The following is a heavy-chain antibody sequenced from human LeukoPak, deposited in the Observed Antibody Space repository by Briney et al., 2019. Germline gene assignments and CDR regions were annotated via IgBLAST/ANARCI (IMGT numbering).Heavy chain of an antibody. D-gene: IGHD6-13*01. CDR2: INKDGSEQ. CDR1: GFTFSNYW. CDR3: TRGGATSSWYWFF. J-gene: IGHJ4*02. Sequence: TGGSLRLSCVFSGFTFSNYWMKWVRQAPGKGPEWVASINKDGSEQYYVDSVKGRFTISRDNAKNSLSLQVSSLRAEDTAVYYCTRGGATSSWYWFFWGQGTLVTVSS. V-gene: IGHV3-7*01.